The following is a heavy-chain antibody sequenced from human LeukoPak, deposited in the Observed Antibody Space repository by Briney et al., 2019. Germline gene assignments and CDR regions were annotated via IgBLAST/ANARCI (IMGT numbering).Heavy chain of an antibody. J-gene: IGHJ4*02. CDR2: ISYDGSNK. V-gene: IGHV3-30*18. CDR3: AKSFPAAGTFGDY. Sequence: GGSLRLSCAASGFTFSSYGMHWVRQAPGKGLEWVAVISYDGSNKYYADSVKGRFTISRDNSKNTLYLQMNSLRAEDTAVYYCAKSFPAAGTFGDYWGQGTLVTVSP. D-gene: IGHD6-13*01. CDR1: GFTFSSYG.